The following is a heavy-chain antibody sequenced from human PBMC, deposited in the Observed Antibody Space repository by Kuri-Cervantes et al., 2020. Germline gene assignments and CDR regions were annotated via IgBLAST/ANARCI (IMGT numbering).Heavy chain of an antibody. CDR1: GYTFTSYD. CDR2: MNPNSGNT. CDR3: ARGYYYGSGTRSGYFDY. V-gene: IGHV1-8*01. Sequence: ASVKVSCKASGYTFTSYDINWVRQATGQGLEWMGWMNPNSGNTGYAQKFQGRVTMTGNTSISTAYMELSSLRSEDTAVYYCARGYYYGSGTRSGYFDYWGQGTLVTVSS. D-gene: IGHD3-10*01. J-gene: IGHJ4*02.